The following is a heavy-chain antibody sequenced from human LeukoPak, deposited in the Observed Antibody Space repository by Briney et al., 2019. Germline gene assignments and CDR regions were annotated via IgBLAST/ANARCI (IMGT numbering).Heavy chain of an antibody. CDR2: IYSGGST. J-gene: IGHJ4*02. Sequence: GGSLRLSCAASGFTFSSYWMSWVRQAPGKGLEWVSVIYSGGSTYYADSVKGRFTISRDNSKNTLYLQMNSLRAEDTAVYYCAKDLRGYSEGFYYGSGSPFDYWGQGTLVTVSS. D-gene: IGHD3-10*01. CDR1: GFTFSSYW. V-gene: IGHV3-53*01. CDR3: AKDLRGYSEGFYYGSGSPFDY.